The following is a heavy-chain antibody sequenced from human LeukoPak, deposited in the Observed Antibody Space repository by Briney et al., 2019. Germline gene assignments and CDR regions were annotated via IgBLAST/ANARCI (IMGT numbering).Heavy chain of an antibody. CDR1: GASFSGYY. CDR2: INHTGST. Sequence: PSETLSLTCAVYGASFSGYYWAWIRQPPGKGLERIGEINHTGSTTYNPSLKSRVTMSVDTSKNRFSLKLNSVTAADTAVYYCARRRLRFLEMDVWGRGTMVTVSS. J-gene: IGHJ6*04. V-gene: IGHV4-34*01. CDR3: ARRRLRFLEMDV. D-gene: IGHD3-3*01.